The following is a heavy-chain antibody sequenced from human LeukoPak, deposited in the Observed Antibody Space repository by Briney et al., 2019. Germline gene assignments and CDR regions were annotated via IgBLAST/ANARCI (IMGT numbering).Heavy chain of an antibody. Sequence: PSETLSLTCTVSGGSISSSSYYWGWIRQPPGKGLEWIGSIYYSGSTYYNPSLKSRVTISVDTSKNQFSLKLSSVTAADTAVYYCVRWCPTGILHDAFDIWGQGTMVTLSS. D-gene: IGHD2-8*02. V-gene: IGHV4-39*07. CDR3: VRWCPTGILHDAFDI. CDR2: IYYSGST. CDR1: GGSISSSSYY. J-gene: IGHJ3*02.